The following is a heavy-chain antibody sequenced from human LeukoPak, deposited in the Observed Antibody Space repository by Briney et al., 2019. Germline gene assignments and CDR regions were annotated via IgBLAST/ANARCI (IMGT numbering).Heavy chain of an antibody. D-gene: IGHD3-16*01. V-gene: IGHV3-23*01. Sequence: GGSLRLSCAASGFTFSSYAMSWVRQAPGKGLEWVSAISGSGGSTYYAASVKGRFTISRDNSKNTLYLQMNSLRAEDTAVYYCAKDPVWGSYFDYWGQGALVTVSS. CDR2: ISGSGGST. CDR1: GFTFSSYA. J-gene: IGHJ4*02. CDR3: AKDPVWGSYFDY.